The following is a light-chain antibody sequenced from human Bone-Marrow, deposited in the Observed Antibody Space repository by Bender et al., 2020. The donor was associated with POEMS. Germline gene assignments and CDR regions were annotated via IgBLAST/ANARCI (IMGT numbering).Light chain of an antibody. J-gene: IGLJ3*02. CDR2: EVT. Sequence: QSALTQPPSASGSPGQSVTISCTGTSGDVGGYNYVSWYQHLPGDAPKLVIYEVTKRPSGVPDRFSGSKSGNTASLTVSGLQAEDEADYYCCSYAGSNTWVLGGGTKLTVL. V-gene: IGLV2-8*01. CDR3: CSYAGSNTWV. CDR1: SGDVGGYNY.